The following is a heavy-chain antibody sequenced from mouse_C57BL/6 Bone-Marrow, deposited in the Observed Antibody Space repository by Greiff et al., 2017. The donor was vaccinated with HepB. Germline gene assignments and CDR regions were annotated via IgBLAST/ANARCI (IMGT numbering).Heavy chain of an antibody. D-gene: IGHD1-1*01. J-gene: IGHJ4*01. CDR1: GFSLTSYG. V-gene: IGHV2-6-1*01. CDR2: IWSDGST. Sequence: VQLQESGPGLVAPSQSLSITCTVSGFSLTSYGVHWVRQPPGKGLEWLVVIWSDGSTTYNSALKSRLSISKDNSKSQVFLKMNSLQTDDTAMYYCARHYYGSLYAMDYWGQGTSVTVSS. CDR3: ARHYYGSLYAMDY.